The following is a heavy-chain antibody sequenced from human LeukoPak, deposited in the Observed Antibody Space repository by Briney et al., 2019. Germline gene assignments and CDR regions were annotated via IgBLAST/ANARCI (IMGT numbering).Heavy chain of an antibody. CDR3: ARESGGTSVVTASRSDWFDP. Sequence: ASVKVSCKASGYTFTGYHMHWVRQAPGQGLEWMGCINPSSGATNYAQKFQGRVTMTGDTSINTAYMELSRLRSDDTAVYYCARESGGTSVVTASRSDWFDPWGRGTLVTVSS. V-gene: IGHV1-2*02. J-gene: IGHJ5*02. CDR1: GYTFTGYH. CDR2: INPSSGAT. D-gene: IGHD2-21*02.